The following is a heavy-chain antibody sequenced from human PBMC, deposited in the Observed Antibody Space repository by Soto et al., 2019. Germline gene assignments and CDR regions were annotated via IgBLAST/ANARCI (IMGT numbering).Heavy chain of an antibody. V-gene: IGHV4-34*01. CDR1: GGSFSGYY. J-gene: IGHJ5*02. Sequence: PSETLSLTCAVYGGSFSGYYWSWIRQPPGKGLEWIGEINHSGSTNYNPSLKSRVTISVDTSKNQFSLKLSSVTAADTAVYYCARARRGAARPGSWFDPWGQGTLVTVS. D-gene: IGHD6-6*01. CDR3: ARARRGAARPGSWFDP. CDR2: INHSGST.